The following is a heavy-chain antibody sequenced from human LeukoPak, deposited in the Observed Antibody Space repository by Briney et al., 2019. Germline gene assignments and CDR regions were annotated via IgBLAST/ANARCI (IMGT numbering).Heavy chain of an antibody. CDR1: GYTFTSYD. CDR2: MNPNSGNT. J-gene: IGHJ2*01. Sequence: ASVKVSCKASGYTFTSYDINWVRQATGQGLEWMGWMNPNSGNTGYAQKFQGRVTMTRNTSISTAYMELSSLRSEDTAVYYCASRKGYYDFWSGYDWYFDLWGRGTLVTVSS. CDR3: ASRKGYYDFWSGYDWYFDL. D-gene: IGHD3-3*01. V-gene: IGHV1-8*01.